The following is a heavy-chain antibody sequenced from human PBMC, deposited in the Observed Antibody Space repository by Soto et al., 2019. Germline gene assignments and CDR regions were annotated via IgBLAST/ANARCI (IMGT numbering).Heavy chain of an antibody. J-gene: IGHJ6*02. Sequence: EVQLVESGGGLVKPGGSLRLSCAASGFTFSSYSMNWVRQAPGKGLEWVSSISSSSSYIYYADSVKGRFTISRDNAKNSLYLQMNRLRAEDTAVYDCARNRGIAAAGHYYYGMDVWCQGTTVTVSS. CDR2: ISSSSSYI. D-gene: IGHD6-13*01. V-gene: IGHV3-21*01. CDR3: ARNRGIAAAGHYYYGMDV. CDR1: GFTFSSYS.